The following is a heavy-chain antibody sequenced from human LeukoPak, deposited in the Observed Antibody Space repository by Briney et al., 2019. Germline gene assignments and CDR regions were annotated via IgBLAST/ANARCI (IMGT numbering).Heavy chain of an antibody. D-gene: IGHD6-25*01. Sequence: ASVKVSCTASGYTFTSYGISWVRQAHGQGLEWMGWVSAYNGNTNYAQKFQGRVTMTTDTPTSTVYMELRSLRSDDTAVYYCGRHDGGSGWPWLGIDYWGQGTLVTASS. V-gene: IGHV1-18*01. CDR1: GYTFTSYG. CDR3: GRHDGGSGWPWLGIDY. J-gene: IGHJ4*02. CDR2: VSAYNGNT.